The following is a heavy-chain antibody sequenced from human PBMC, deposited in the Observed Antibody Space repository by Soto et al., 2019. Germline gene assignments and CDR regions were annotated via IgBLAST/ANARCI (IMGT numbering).Heavy chain of an antibody. Sequence: QIQLVQSGAAVKKPGASVKVSCKASGYRFRDYGISWVRQAPGQGLEWMGWVSAYNDNTKYSQKVQGRVTMTADTSSTTAYMELRDLGSDDTAVYYRARDQDAYTYAYAYWGQGTLVTVSS. J-gene: IGHJ4*02. V-gene: IGHV1-18*01. D-gene: IGHD5-18*01. CDR2: VSAYNDNT. CDR3: ARDQDAYTYAYAY. CDR1: GYRFRDYG.